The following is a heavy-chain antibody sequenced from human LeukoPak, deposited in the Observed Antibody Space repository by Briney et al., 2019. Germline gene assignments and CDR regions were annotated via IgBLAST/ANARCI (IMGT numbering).Heavy chain of an antibody. CDR3: ARVRLRFLEWFTPDY. Sequence: GGSLRLSCAASAFSLNAYNMNWVRQAPGKGPEWVSSISYTGTYIYYTDSVKGRFTISRDNSKNTLYLQMNSLRAEDTAVYYCARVRLRFLEWFTPDYWGQGTLVTVSS. D-gene: IGHD3-3*01. J-gene: IGHJ4*02. CDR2: ISYTGTYI. V-gene: IGHV3-21*01. CDR1: AFSLNAYN.